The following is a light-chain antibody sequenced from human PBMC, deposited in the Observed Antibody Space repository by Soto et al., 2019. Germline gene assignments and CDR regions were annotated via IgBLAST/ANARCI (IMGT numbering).Light chain of an antibody. CDR3: SSYAGSNNLV. CDR2: EVR. V-gene: IGLV2-8*01. Sequence: QSALTQPPSASGSPGQSVTISCTGTSSDIGAYNYVSWYQQHPGKAPKLIIYEVRKRPSGVPGRFSGSKSGNTASLTVSGLQAKDEAHYYCSSYAGSNNLVFGGGTKLTVL. CDR1: SSDIGAYNY. J-gene: IGLJ3*02.